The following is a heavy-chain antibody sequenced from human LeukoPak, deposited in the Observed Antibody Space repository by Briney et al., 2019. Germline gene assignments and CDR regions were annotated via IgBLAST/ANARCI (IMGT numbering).Heavy chain of an antibody. CDR1: GGSFSGYY. CDR3: ARDVAVAGTEDY. D-gene: IGHD6-19*01. CDR2: INHSGST. Sequence: SETLSLTCAVYGGSFSGYYWSWIRQPPGKGLEWIGEINHSGSTNYNPSLKSRVTISVDTSKNQFSLKLSSVTAADTAVYYCARDVAVAGTEDYWGQGTLVTVSS. J-gene: IGHJ4*02. V-gene: IGHV4-34*01.